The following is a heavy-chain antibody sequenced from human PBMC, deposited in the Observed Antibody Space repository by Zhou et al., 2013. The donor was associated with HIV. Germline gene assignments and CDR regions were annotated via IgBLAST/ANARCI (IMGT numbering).Heavy chain of an antibody. J-gene: IGHJ6*03. V-gene: IGHV1-69*05. Sequence: QVQLVQSGAEVKKPGSSVKVSCKASGGTFSSYAISWVRQAPGQGLEWMGGIIPIFGTANYAQKFQGRVTITTDESTSTAYMELSSLRSEDTAVYYCARDRVLVGANHYYYYYMDVWGKGDHGHRLL. D-gene: IGHD1-26*01. CDR3: ARDRVLVGANHYYYYYMDV. CDR1: GGTFSSYA. CDR2: IIPIFGTA.